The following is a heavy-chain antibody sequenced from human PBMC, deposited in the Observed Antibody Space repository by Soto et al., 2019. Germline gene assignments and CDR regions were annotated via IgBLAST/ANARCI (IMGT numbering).Heavy chain of an antibody. CDR3: ARVSSWSCFDY. J-gene: IGHJ4*02. CDR2: INPSGGST. Sequence: ASVKVSCKASGYTSTSYYMHWVRQAPGQGLEWMGIINPSGGSTTYAQKFQGRVTMTRDTSTSTVYMELSSLRSEDTAVYYCARVSSWSCFDYWGQGTLVTVSS. CDR1: GYTSTSYY. D-gene: IGHD6-13*01. V-gene: IGHV1-46*01.